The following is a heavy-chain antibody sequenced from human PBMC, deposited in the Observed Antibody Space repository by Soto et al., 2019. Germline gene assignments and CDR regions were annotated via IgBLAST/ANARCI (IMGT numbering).Heavy chain of an antibody. J-gene: IGHJ4*02. V-gene: IGHV4-4*02. Sequence: QVQLQESGPGLVKPSGTLSLTCAVSSGSITSSNWWSWVRHPPGKGLEWIGEVSHSGSTNYIPSLKSRVTISVDKSRNQFSLRLNSVTAADTAVYYCARNRYGGYDFDFWGQGTLVTVSS. CDR1: SGSITSSNW. CDR3: ARNRYGGYDFDF. D-gene: IGHD5-12*01. CDR2: VSHSGST.